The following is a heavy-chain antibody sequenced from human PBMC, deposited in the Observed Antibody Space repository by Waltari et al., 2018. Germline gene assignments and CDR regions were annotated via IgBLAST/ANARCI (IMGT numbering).Heavy chain of an antibody. CDR1: GYTFTSYD. Sequence: QVQLVQSGAEVKKPGASVKVSCKASGYTFTSYDINWVRQAPGQGLEWWGWMNPNSGNTGYAQKFQGRVTMTRNTSRSTAYMELSSLRSEDTAVYYCARSRYCSGGSCYGYWGQGTLVTVSS. V-gene: IGHV1-8*02. J-gene: IGHJ4*02. D-gene: IGHD2-15*01. CDR2: MNPNSGNT. CDR3: ARSRYCSGGSCYGY.